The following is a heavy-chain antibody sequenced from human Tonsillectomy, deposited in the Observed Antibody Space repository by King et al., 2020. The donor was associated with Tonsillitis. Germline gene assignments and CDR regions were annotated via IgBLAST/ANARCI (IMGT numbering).Heavy chain of an antibody. CDR3: ARYQGDFDY. CDR2: ISYDRSNK. D-gene: IGHD2-2*01. V-gene: IGHV3-30*01. J-gene: IGHJ4*02. Sequence: VQLVESGGGVVQPGRSVRLSCAASGFTFSSYAMHWVRQAPGKGLEWVALISYDRSNKNYADSVKGRFTISRDNSKNSLYLQMNSLRVEDTAVYYCARYQGDFDYWGQGTLVTVSS. CDR1: GFTFSSYA.